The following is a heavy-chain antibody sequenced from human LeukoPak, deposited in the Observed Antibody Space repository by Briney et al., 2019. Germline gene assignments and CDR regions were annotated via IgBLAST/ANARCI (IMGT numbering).Heavy chain of an antibody. CDR3: ARDTHSSGWTVDYYYYGMDV. V-gene: IGHV4-4*02. Sequence: GSLRLSCAASGFTFSTYSMNWVRQPPGKGLEWIGEIYHSGSTNYNPSLKSRVTISVDKSKNQFSLKLSSVTAADTAVYYCARDTHSSGWTVDYYYYGMDVWGQGTTVTVSS. J-gene: IGHJ6*02. CDR2: IYHSGST. CDR1: GFTFSTYS. D-gene: IGHD6-19*01.